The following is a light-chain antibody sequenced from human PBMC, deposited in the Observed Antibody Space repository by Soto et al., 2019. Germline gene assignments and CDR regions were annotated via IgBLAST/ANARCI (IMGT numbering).Light chain of an antibody. V-gene: IGLV2-14*01. CDR1: SSDVGGYNY. Sequence: QSVLTQPASVSGSPGQSITISCTGTSSDVGGYNYVSWYQQHPGKAPKLMIYDVSKRPSGVSNRFSGSKSGNTASLTISGLQAEDEADYYCSSYTSSSLQGFGGGTKLTVL. CDR3: SSYTSSSLQG. CDR2: DVS. J-gene: IGLJ2*01.